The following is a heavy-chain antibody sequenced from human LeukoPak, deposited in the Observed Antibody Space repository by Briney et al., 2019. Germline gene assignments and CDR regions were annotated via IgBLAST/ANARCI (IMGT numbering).Heavy chain of an antibody. Sequence: GSVNVYCKASGYTFTVYYMHWVRQAPGQGLEWMGCINPNSGGTNYAQKFQGRVTITRDTSNSKDYMELSRLRSNDTAVYYCAREWVDTAMVTTLNWFDPWGQGTLVTVSS. CDR2: INPNSGGT. CDR1: GYTFTVYY. V-gene: IGHV1-2*02. CDR3: AREWVDTAMVTTLNWFDP. D-gene: IGHD5-18*01. J-gene: IGHJ5*02.